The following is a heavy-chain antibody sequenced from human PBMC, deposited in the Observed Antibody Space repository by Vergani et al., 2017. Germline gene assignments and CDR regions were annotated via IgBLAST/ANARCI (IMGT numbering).Heavy chain of an antibody. CDR1: GFTFSSYA. J-gene: IGHJ4*02. CDR2: ISGSGGST. CDR3: AKDPSQQLAPAHFDY. Sequence: EVQLLESGGGLVQPGGSLRLSCAASGFTFSSYAMSWVRQAPGKGLEWVSAISGSGGSTYYADSVKGRFTISRDNSKNTLYLQMNSLRAEDTAVYYCAKDPSQQLAPAHFDYWGQGTLVTVAS. D-gene: IGHD6-13*01. V-gene: IGHV3-23*01.